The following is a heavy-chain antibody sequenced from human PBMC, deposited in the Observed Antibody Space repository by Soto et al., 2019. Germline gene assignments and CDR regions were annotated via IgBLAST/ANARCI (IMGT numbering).Heavy chain of an antibody. V-gene: IGHV1-69*01. Sequence: QVQLVQSGAEVKKPGSSVKVSCKASGGAFSSYSISWVRQAPGLGLEWMGGIIPVYDTTNYAENFKDRVTITADESTSTVYMELSSLRSDDTAVYYCAKRMGGDYVLFPRLTKYFDYWGQGTLVTVSS. CDR3: AKRMGGDYVLFPRLTKYFDY. J-gene: IGHJ4*02. CDR2: IIPVYDTT. CDR1: GGAFSSYS. D-gene: IGHD4-17*01.